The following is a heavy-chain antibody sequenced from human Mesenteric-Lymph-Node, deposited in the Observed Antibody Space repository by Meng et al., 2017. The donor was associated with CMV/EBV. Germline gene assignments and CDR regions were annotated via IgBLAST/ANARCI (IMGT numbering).Heavy chain of an antibody. CDR1: GFTFARHS. Sequence: GESLKISCAASGFTFARHSMNWVRQAPGKGLEWVSSISRDSTYMYYADSVKGRFTISRDDARKSLFLQMNSLRAEDTAVYFCARDLVELADYYSYTMDVWGQGTTVTVSS. D-gene: IGHD1-7*01. J-gene: IGHJ6*02. V-gene: IGHV3-21*04. CDR2: ISRDSTYM. CDR3: ARDLVELADYYSYTMDV.